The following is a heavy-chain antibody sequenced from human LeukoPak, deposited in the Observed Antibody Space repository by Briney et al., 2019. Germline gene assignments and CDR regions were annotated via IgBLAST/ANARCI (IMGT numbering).Heavy chain of an antibody. CDR1: GFTFSSYA. J-gene: IGHJ4*02. CDR3: AKGRKRTTVTTFDY. D-gene: IGHD4-17*01. Sequence: GGSLRLSCAASGFTFSSYAMSWVRQAPGKELEWVSAISGSGGSTYYAYSVKGRFTISRDNSKNTLYLQMNSLRAEDTAVYYCAKGRKRTTVTTFDYWGQGTLVTVSS. V-gene: IGHV3-23*01. CDR2: ISGSGGST.